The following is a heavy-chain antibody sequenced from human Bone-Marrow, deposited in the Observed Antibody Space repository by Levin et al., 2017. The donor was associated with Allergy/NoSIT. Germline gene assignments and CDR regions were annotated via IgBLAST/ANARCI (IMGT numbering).Heavy chain of an antibody. CDR3: ASSSYSNSWFDG. J-gene: IGHJ5*02. CDR2: ISGSGGST. D-gene: IGHD4-11*01. CDR1: GFTFNNFA. V-gene: IGHV3-23*01. Sequence: GESLKISCAASGFTFNNFAISWVRQAPGKGLEWVSLISGSGGSTKYADSVKGRFTISRDNSKNTVYLQMNSLRVEDTGTYYCASSSYSNSWFDGWGQGTRVTVSS.